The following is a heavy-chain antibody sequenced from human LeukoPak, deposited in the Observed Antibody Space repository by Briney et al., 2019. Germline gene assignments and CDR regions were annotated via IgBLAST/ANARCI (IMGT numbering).Heavy chain of an antibody. CDR1: GFTFSSYA. D-gene: IGHD2-15*01. V-gene: IGHV3-23*01. CDR3: APVDGYCSGGSCSY. J-gene: IGHJ4*02. Sequence: GGSLRLSCAASGFTFSSYAMSWVRQAPGKGLEWVSAISGSGGSTYYADSVKGRFTISRDNSKNTLYLQMNSLRAEATAVYYCAPVDGYCSGGSCSYWGQGTLVTVSS. CDR2: ISGSGGST.